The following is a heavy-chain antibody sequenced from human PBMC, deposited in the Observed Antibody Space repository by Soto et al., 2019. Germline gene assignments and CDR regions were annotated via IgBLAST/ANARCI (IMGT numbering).Heavy chain of an antibody. D-gene: IGHD2-15*01. J-gene: IGHJ6*02. CDR2: ISGSGGST. V-gene: IGHV3-23*01. CDR3: QGGCSGGSCYGTGRGMDV. Sequence: GGSLRLSCAASGFTFSSYAMSWVRQAPGKGLEWVSAISGSGGSTYYADSVKGRFTISRDNSKNTLYLQMNSLRAEDTAVYYCQGGCSGGSCYGTGRGMDVWGQGTTVTVSS. CDR1: GFTFSSYA.